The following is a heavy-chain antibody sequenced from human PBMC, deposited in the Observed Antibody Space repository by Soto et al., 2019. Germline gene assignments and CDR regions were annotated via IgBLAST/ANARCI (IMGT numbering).Heavy chain of an antibody. Sequence: QVQLQESGPGLVEPSGTLSLTCAVSGDSISSSHWWSWVRQPPGKGLEWIGEIFHSGTTKYNPSLESRVTMSVDTSKNQFSLKLSSVTAADTAVYYCAREGERGYSTYFDYWGQGTLVTVSS. CDR2: IFHSGTT. D-gene: IGHD5-12*01. CDR3: AREGERGYSTYFDY. V-gene: IGHV4-4*02. CDR1: GDSISSSHW. J-gene: IGHJ4*02.